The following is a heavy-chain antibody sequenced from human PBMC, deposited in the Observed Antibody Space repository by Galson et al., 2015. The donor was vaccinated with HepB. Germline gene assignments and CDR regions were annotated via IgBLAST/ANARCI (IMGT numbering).Heavy chain of an antibody. D-gene: IGHD2-15*01. CDR1: GGPFNDYV. CDR3: ARGDGLSVDAPGY. Sequence: SVKVSCKASGGPFNDYVISWVRQAPGQGLEWMGKITPIHGVPSYAQKFQGRVVLSADTSTKIAFMVLNGLRSEDTATYYCARGDGLSVDAPGYWGQGTPVTVSS. V-gene: IGHV1-69*04. J-gene: IGHJ4*02. CDR2: ITPIHGVP.